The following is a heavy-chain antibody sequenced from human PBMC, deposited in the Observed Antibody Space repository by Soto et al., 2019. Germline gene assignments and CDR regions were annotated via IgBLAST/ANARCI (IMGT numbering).Heavy chain of an antibody. CDR3: AREEINNYNAYYFES. V-gene: IGHV3-21*01. CDR1: GFTFSTYS. Sequence: PVGSLRLSCASSGFTFSTYSMNWVRHSPGKGLEWVSSISGSGNYTHYADFLRGRFTISRDNAKTSLYLQMNSLRAEDTAVYYCAREEINNYNAYYFESWCQGTVVTVSS. CDR2: ISGSGNYT. J-gene: IGHJ4*02. D-gene: IGHD4-4*01.